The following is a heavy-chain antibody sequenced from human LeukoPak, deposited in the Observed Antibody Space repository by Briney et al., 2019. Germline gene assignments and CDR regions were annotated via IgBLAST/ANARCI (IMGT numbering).Heavy chain of an antibody. J-gene: IGHJ5*02. V-gene: IGHV4-34*01. CDR3: ARSIGITMVRGVKYNWFDP. Sequence: SETLSLTCAVYGGSFSGYYWSWIRQPPGKGLEWIGEINHSGSTNYNPSLKSRVTISVDTSKNQFSLKLSSVTAADTAVYYCARSIGITMVRGVKYNWFDPWGQGTLVTVSS. D-gene: IGHD3-10*01. CDR1: GGSFSGYY. CDR2: INHSGST.